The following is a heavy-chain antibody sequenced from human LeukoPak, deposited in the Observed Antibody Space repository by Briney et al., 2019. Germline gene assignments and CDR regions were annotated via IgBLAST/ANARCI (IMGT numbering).Heavy chain of an antibody. CDR1: AGSISTNH. V-gene: IGHV4-59*08. J-gene: IGHJ1*01. D-gene: IGHD2-15*01. Sequence: PSETLSLNSTGYAGSISTNHWSRLRQPPGKGLEWIGYIYYSGHTDYNPSLKSRVTISVDTSKNQVSPKLSSVTAADTAVYYCARRERSGSPFQDWGGGTLVTVCS. CDR3: ARRERSGSPFQD. CDR2: IYYSGHT.